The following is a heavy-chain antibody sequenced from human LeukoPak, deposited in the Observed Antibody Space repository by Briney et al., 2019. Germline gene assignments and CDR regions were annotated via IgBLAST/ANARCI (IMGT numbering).Heavy chain of an antibody. CDR3: ARESAGSYFAFDI. V-gene: IGHV4-34*01. CDR1: GGSFSGYY. D-gene: IGHD3-10*01. J-gene: IGHJ3*02. Sequence: PSETLSLTCAVYGGSFSGYYWSWIRQPPGKGLEWIGEINHSGSTNYNPSLKSRLTMSVDTSKNRFSLKLRSVTAADTAVYYCARESAGSYFAFDIWGQGTMVSVSS. CDR2: INHSGST.